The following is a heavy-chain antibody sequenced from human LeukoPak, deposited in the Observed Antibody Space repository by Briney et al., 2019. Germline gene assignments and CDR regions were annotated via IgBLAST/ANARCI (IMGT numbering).Heavy chain of an antibody. CDR2: IYTSGST. D-gene: IGHD6-13*01. Sequence: SETLSLTCTVSGGSISSYYWSWIRQPAGKGLEWIGRIYTSGSTNYNPSLKSRVTISVDTSKNQFSLKLSSVTAADTAVYYCARGRYSSSWYTGNAFDIWGQGTMVTASS. CDR3: ARGRYSSSWYTGNAFDI. CDR1: GGSISSYY. J-gene: IGHJ3*02. V-gene: IGHV4-4*07.